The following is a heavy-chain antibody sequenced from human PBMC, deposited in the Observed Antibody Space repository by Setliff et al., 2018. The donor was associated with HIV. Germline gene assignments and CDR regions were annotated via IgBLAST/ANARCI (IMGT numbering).Heavy chain of an antibody. CDR1: GFTFDDYA. D-gene: IGHD3-10*01. V-gene: IGHV3-9*01. CDR3: AKISEGLRFGEKNY. CDR2: ISWNSGSI. Sequence: GGSLRLSCAASGFTFDDYAMHWVRQAPGKGLEWVSGISWNSGSIGYADSVKGRFTISRDNSKNTLYLQMNSLRAEDTAVYYCAKISEGLRFGEKNYWGQGTLVTVSS. J-gene: IGHJ4*02.